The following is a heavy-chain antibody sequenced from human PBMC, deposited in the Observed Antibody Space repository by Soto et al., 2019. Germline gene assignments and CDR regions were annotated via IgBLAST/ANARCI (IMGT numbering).Heavy chain of an antibody. CDR1: GYTFSDYY. V-gene: IGHV3-11*01. Sequence: QVQLVESGGDLVKPGGSLRLSCAASGYTFSDYYMSWIRQAPGKGLEWFSYIDTSGTKIYYADSVKGRFTITRDNAKNSLYLEMNSLRDEDTAVYYCASHYDMWSAYLSPVDYWGQGTLVTVSS. CDR2: IDTSGTKI. CDR3: ASHYDMWSAYLSPVDY. D-gene: IGHD3-3*01. J-gene: IGHJ4*02.